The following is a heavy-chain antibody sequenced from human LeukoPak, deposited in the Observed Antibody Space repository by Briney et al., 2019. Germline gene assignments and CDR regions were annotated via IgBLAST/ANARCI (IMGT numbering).Heavy chain of an antibody. CDR2: IYYSGST. Sequence: SETLSLTCTVSGGSISSYYWSWIRQPPGKGLEWIGYIYYSGSTNYSPSLKSRVTISVDTSKNQFSLKLSSVTAADTAVYYCARDKWFRRFYGMDVWGQGTTVTVSS. D-gene: IGHD3-22*01. CDR1: GGSISSYY. CDR3: ARDKWFRRFYGMDV. V-gene: IGHV4-59*01. J-gene: IGHJ6*02.